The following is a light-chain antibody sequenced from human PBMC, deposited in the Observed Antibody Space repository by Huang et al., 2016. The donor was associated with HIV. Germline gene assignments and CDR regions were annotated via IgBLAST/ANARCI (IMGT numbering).Light chain of an antibody. J-gene: IGKJ4*01. Sequence: DIQMTQSPSSLSASVGDRATIPCRASRGISNSLAWYQQQPGKAPKLLLYAASRLQGGVPSRFSGSGSRTDYTLTISSLQPEDSATYYCQQYYNTTLSFGGGTKVEIK. V-gene: IGKV1-NL1*01. CDR3: QQYYNTTLS. CDR1: RGISNS. CDR2: AAS.